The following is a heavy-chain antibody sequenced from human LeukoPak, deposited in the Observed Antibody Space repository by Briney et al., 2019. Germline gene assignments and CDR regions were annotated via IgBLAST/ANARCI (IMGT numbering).Heavy chain of an antibody. Sequence: SVKVSCKASGFTFTSSAMQWVRQARGQRLEWIGWIVVGSGNTNYAQKFQERVTITRDMSTSTAYMELSSLRSEDTAVYYCAAETYDILTGDHDAFDIWGQGTMVTVSS. D-gene: IGHD3-9*01. J-gene: IGHJ3*02. CDR1: GFTFTSSA. CDR3: AAETYDILTGDHDAFDI. V-gene: IGHV1-58*02. CDR2: IVVGSGNT.